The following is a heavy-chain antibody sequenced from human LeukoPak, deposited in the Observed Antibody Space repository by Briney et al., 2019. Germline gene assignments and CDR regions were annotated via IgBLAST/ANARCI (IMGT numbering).Heavy chain of an antibody. CDR2: INPNSGGT. CDR1: GYTFTGYY. CDR3: ARGMEPYYYMDV. D-gene: IGHD1-26*01. J-gene: IGHJ6*03. Sequence: ASVKVSCKASGYTFTGYYMHWVRQAPGQGLEWMGWINPNSGGTNYAQKFQGRVTMTRDTSISTAYMEPSRLRSDDTAVYYCARGMEPYYYMDVWGKGTTVTASS. V-gene: IGHV1-2*02.